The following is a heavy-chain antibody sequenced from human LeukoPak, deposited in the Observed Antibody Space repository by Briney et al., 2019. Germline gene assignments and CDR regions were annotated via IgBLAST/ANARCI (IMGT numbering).Heavy chain of an antibody. CDR3: AADAVAGNFDY. CDR2: IKGDGSAK. V-gene: IGHV3-7*01. D-gene: IGHD6-19*01. Sequence: GGSLRLSCAASGFAFSDSWMTWIRQAPGKGLEWVAFIKGDGSAKKYVDSVKGRFTISRDNAKNSLFLQMNSLRAEDTAVYYCAADAVAGNFDYWGQGTLVTVSS. J-gene: IGHJ4*02. CDR1: GFAFSDSW.